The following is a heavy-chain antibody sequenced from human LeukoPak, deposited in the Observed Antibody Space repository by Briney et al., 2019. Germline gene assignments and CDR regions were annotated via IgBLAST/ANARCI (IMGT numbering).Heavy chain of an antibody. Sequence: SETLSLTCTVSGGSISSYYWSWIRQPPGKGLEWIGYIYYSGSTNYNPSLKSRVTISVDTSKNQFSLKLGSVTAADTAVYYCAGHYYDSSGYFLHYYYYMDVWGKGTTVTVSS. CDR1: GGSISSYY. J-gene: IGHJ6*03. D-gene: IGHD3-22*01. V-gene: IGHV4-59*01. CDR3: AGHYYDSSGYFLHYYYYMDV. CDR2: IYYSGST.